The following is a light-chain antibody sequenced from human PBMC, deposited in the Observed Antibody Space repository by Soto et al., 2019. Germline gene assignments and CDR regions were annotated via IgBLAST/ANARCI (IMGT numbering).Light chain of an antibody. CDR2: GAS. CDR1: QSVSSSY. Sequence: EIVLTQSPATLSLSPGERATLSCRASQSVSSSYLAWYQQKPGQAPRLLIYGASSRATGIPDRFSGSGSGTDFTLTISRLEPEDFAAYYCQQRSNWPPITFGQGTRLEIK. J-gene: IGKJ5*01. CDR3: QQRSNWPPIT. V-gene: IGKV3D-20*02.